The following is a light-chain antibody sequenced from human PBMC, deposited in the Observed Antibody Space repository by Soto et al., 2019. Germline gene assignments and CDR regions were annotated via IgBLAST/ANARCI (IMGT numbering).Light chain of an antibody. CDR2: AVA. Sequence: QSVLTQPASVSGSPGQSITISCTGTSSDVGAYNFVSWYQHYPDKAPKLVIYAVANRPSGVSYRFSASKSGNTASLTISGLQAEDEADYYCMSFTSSNTDVFGTGTKVTVL. V-gene: IGLV2-14*03. CDR1: SSDVGAYNF. CDR3: MSFTSSNTDV. J-gene: IGLJ1*01.